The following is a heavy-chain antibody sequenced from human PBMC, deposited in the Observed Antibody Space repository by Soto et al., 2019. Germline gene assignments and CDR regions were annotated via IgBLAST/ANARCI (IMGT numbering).Heavy chain of an antibody. CDR2: IYPSDSDT. D-gene: IGHD3-3*01. CDR3: ARGGVSTRTFDY. Sequence: GEALKISCNGSGYNFACYWIAWVGQMPGKGLELMGIIYPSDSDTRYRPSFQGQVTISADKSISSAYLQWSSLRASDTAMYYCARGGVSTRTFDYWGQGTPGNVSS. V-gene: IGHV5-51*01. J-gene: IGHJ4*02. CDR1: GYNFACYW.